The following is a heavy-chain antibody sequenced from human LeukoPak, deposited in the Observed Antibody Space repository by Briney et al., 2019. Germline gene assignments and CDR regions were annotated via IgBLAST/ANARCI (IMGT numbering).Heavy chain of an antibody. J-gene: IGHJ6*03. CDR1: GGSISSYY. CDR2: IYYSGST. Sequence: PSETLSLTCTVSGGSISSYYWSWIRQPPGKGLEWIGYIYYSGSTNYNPSLKSRVTISVDTSKNQFSLKLSSVTAADTAVYYCARELRGSGWEYYYYYYMGVWGKGTTVTVSS. V-gene: IGHV4-59*01. D-gene: IGHD6-19*01. CDR3: ARELRGSGWEYYYYYYMGV.